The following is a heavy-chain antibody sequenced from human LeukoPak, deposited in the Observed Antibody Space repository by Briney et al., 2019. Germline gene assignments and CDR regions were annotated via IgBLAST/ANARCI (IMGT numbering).Heavy chain of an antibody. CDR1: GFTFSSYW. CDR2: IKQDGSEK. D-gene: IGHD1-7*01. CDR3: AMSGGYWNYERQYDY. Sequence: GGSLRLSCAASGFTFSSYWMSWVRQAPGRGLEWVANIKQDGSEKYYVDSEKGRFTISRDNAKNSLYLQMNSLRAEDTAVYYCAMSGGYWNYERQYDYSGQGSMVTVSS. J-gene: IGHJ4*02. V-gene: IGHV3-7*01.